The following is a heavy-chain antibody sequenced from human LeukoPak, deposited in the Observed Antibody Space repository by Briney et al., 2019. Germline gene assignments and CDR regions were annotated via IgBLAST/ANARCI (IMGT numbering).Heavy chain of an antibody. Sequence: PGGSLRLSCAASGFTVSSNYMSWVRQAPGKGLEWVSLIYSGGSTYYADSVKGRFTISRDNSKNTLYLQINYLRAEDTAVYYCAKGLETESRLDSWGQGTLVTVSS. CDR1: GFTVSSNY. CDR2: IYSGGST. J-gene: IGHJ4*02. CDR3: AKGLETESRLDS. V-gene: IGHV3-53*01. D-gene: IGHD1-1*01.